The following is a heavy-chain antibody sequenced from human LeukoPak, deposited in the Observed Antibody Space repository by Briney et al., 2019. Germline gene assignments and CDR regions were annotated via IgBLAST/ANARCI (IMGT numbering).Heavy chain of an antibody. D-gene: IGHD6-19*01. CDR1: GVNFSSYG. CDR3: AKADKWLVPAS. CDR2: IWYDGSNK. V-gene: IGHV3-33*06. J-gene: IGHJ5*02. Sequence: GGSLCLSCAASGVNFSSYGMHWVRQAPGKGLEWEAVIWYDGSNKYYADSVKGRFTISRDNSKTTLYLQMNSLRAEDTAVYYCAKADKWLVPASWGQGTLVTVSS.